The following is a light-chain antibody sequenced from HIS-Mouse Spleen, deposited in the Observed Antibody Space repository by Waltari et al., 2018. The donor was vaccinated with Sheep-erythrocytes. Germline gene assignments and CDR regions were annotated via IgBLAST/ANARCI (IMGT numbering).Light chain of an antibody. V-gene: IGLV2-11*01. CDR3: CSYAGSYNHV. J-gene: IGLJ1*01. Sequence: QSALTQPRSVSGSPGQSVPISCPGTRRAVGGYNYVFWYQQHPGKAPKLMIYDVSKRPSGVPDRFSGSKSGNTASLTISGLQAEDEADYYCCSYAGSYNHVFATGTKVTVL. CDR1: RRAVGGYNY. CDR2: DVS.